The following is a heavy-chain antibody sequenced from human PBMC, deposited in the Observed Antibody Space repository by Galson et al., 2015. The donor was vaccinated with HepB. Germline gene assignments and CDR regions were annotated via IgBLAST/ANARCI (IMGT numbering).Heavy chain of an antibody. J-gene: IGHJ4*02. V-gene: IGHV4-34*01. CDR2: INHSGST. CDR3: ARGPSWGSGFDY. Sequence: SETLSLTCAVYGESFNGYYWSWIRQPPGKGLEWIGEINHSGSTNCNPSLKSRVTISVDTSKNQFSLKLSSVTAADTAVYYCARGPSWGSGFDYWGQGTLVTVSA. CDR1: GESFNGYY. D-gene: IGHD7-27*01.